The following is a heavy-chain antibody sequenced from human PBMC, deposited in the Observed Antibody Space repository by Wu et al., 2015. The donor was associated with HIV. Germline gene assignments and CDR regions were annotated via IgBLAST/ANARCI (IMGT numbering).Heavy chain of an antibody. D-gene: IGHD5-12*01. CDR1: GGTFSSYA. CDR2: IIPIFGTA. Sequence: QVQLVQSRAEVKRPGSSVKVSCKASGGTFSSYAISWVRQAPGQGLEWMGRIIPIFGTANYAQKFQGRVTITADESTSTAYMELSSLRSEDTAVYYCARSRGYSGYDENYWYFDLWGRGTLVTVSS. J-gene: IGHJ2*01. CDR3: ARSRGYSGYDENYWYFDL. V-gene: IGHV1-69*18.